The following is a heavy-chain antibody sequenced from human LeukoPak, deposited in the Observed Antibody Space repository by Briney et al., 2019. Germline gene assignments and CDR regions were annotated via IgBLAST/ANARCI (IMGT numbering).Heavy chain of an antibody. CDR1: GVPFRRYW. CDR2: IKPDGSAT. J-gene: IGHJ4*02. Sequence: GGSLRLSRTAPGVPFRRYWMNYLRAAPGKGLEWVANIKPDGSATSYVDSVKGRFTISRDNVKNSVYLQMNSLRAEDTAVYYCAGGGGWVFYSWGQGTLVTVSA. V-gene: IGHV3-7*04. CDR3: AGGGGWVFYS. D-gene: IGHD2-15*01.